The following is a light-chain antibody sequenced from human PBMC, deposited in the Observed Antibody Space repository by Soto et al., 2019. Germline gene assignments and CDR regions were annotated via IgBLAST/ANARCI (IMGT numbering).Light chain of an antibody. Sequence: QSVLTQPPSVSGAPGQTVTISCTGAGFDVHWYQHLPGTAPKLLIYGNSNRPSGVPDRFSGSKSGTSASLAITGLQAEDEADYYCQSYDSSLSGYVFGTGTKLTVL. CDR3: QSYDSSLSGYV. CDR2: GNS. J-gene: IGLJ1*01. CDR1: GFD. V-gene: IGLV1-40*01.